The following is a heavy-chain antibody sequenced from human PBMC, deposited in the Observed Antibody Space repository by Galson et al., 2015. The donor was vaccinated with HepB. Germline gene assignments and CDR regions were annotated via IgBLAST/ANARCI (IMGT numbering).Heavy chain of an antibody. D-gene: IGHD3-16*02. V-gene: IGHV3-30*03. CDR2: ISRHGDTK. Sequence: SLRLSCAASGFTFSHYGMVWVRQVPGKGLEWMSFISRHGDTKLYADSVKGRFSISRDNSGNTLHLLMNSLSAEDTAVYFCGIVPGPMDVRGKGTTVTVSS. CDR1: GFTFSHYG. CDR3: GIVPGPMDV. J-gene: IGHJ6*03.